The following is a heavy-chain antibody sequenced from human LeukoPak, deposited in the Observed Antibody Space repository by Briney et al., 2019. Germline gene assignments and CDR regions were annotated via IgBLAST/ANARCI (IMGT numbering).Heavy chain of an antibody. CDR3: AQDYGDAGNWFDP. J-gene: IGHJ5*02. CDR1: GYTFNGYY. Sequence: ASVKVSCKASGYTFNGYYMHWLRQAPGQGLEWMGWINPNSGGTNYAQKFQGRVTMTRDTSISTAYMELSRLRSDDTAVYYCAQDYGDAGNWFDPWGQGTLVTVSS. V-gene: IGHV1-2*02. CDR2: INPNSGGT. D-gene: IGHD4-17*01.